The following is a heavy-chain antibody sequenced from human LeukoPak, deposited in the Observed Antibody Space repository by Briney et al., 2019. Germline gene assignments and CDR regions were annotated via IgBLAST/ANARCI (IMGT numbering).Heavy chain of an antibody. CDR1: GYTFTSYD. CDR3: ARTARITMVRGVKYYFDY. V-gene: IGHV1-8*01. D-gene: IGHD3-10*01. Sequence: ASVKVSCKASGYTFTSYDINWVRQATGQGLEWMGWMNPNSGNTGYAQKFQGRVTMTRNTSISTAYMELSSLRSEDTAVYYCARTARITMVRGVKYYFDYWGQGTLVTVSS. J-gene: IGHJ4*02. CDR2: MNPNSGNT.